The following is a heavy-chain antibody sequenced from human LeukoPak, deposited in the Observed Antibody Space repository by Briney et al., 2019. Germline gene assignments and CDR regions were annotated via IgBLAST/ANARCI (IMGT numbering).Heavy chain of an antibody. CDR3: ARAVAAAGNAFDI. Sequence: SETLSLTCTISGYSIRSGYYWAWIRQPPGKGLEWIGSSYHSGGTDYNPSLKSRITISVDTSKNQFSLQLNSLTAADTAVYYCARAVAAAGNAFDIWGQGTMVTVSS. D-gene: IGHD6-13*01. J-gene: IGHJ3*02. V-gene: IGHV4-38-2*02. CDR2: SYHSGGT. CDR1: GYSIRSGYY.